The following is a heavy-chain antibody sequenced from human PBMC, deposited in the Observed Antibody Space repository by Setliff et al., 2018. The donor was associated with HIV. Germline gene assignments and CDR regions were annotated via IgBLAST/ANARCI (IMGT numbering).Heavy chain of an antibody. V-gene: IGHV3-7*01. CDR3: ARDRGGSDYFDY. Sequence: GGSLRLSCAASGFTFSNFWMSWVRQAPGKGLEWVANIKQDGSEKYYVGSVKGRFTISRDNAGNSLYLQMNSLRVEDTAVFYCARDRGGSDYFDYWGRGTLVTVSS. CDR2: IKQDGSEK. D-gene: IGHD1-26*01. J-gene: IGHJ4*01. CDR1: GFTFSNFW.